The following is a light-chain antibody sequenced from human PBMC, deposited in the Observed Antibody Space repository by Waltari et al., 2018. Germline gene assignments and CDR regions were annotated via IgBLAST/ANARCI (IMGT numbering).Light chain of an antibody. CDR3: QQYGDSPIT. V-gene: IGKV3-20*01. J-gene: IGKJ5*01. Sequence: EIVLTQFPGTLSLSPGDRATIYCRASQIVSSTYLAWYQQKPGQAPRLLIFGASSRATGIPDRFSGSGSGTDFTLTISRLEPEDFAVYYCQQYGDSPITFGQGTRLEIK. CDR2: GAS. CDR1: QIVSSTY.